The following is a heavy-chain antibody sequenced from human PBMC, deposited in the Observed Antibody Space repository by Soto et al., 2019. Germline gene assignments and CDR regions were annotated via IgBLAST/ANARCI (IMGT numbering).Heavy chain of an antibody. CDR2: INHRGST. V-gene: IGHV4-34*01. CDR3: AVMVRGVIMRSWFDP. Sequence: PSETLSLTCTVSGGSISSYYWSGIRQPPGKGLEWIGEINHRGSTNYNPSLKSRVTISVDTSKNQFSLKLSSVTAADTAVYYCAVMVRGVIMRSWFDPWGQGTLVTVSS. J-gene: IGHJ5*02. CDR1: GGSISSYY. D-gene: IGHD3-10*01.